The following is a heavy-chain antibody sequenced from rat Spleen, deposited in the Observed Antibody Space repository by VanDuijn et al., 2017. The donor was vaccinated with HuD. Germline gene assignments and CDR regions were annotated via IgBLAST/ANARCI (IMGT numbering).Heavy chain of an antibody. CDR1: GFTFNNYW. V-gene: IGHV5-31*01. J-gene: IGHJ4*01. D-gene: IGHD1-1*01. CDR3: ATDTTVVVMDA. Sequence: EVQLVESGGGLVQPGRSLKLSCVASGFTFNNYWMTWIRQAPGKGLEWVASITNTGGSTYYPESVKGRFTISRDNAKNTLYLQMDSLRSEDTATYYCATDTTVVVMDAWGQGASVTVSS. CDR2: ITNTGGST.